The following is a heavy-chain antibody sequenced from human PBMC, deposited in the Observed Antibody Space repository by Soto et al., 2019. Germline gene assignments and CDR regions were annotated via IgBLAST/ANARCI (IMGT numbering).Heavy chain of an antibody. CDR3: ARVEMATGPYYYGMDV. CDR2: IIPIFGTA. CDR1: GGTFSSYA. Sequence: QVKLVQSGAEVKKPGSSVKVSCKASGGTFSSYAISWVRQAPGQGLEWMGGIIPIFGTANYAQKFQGRVTITADKSTSTAYMELSSLRSEDTAVYYCARVEMATGPYYYGMDVWGQGTTVTVSS. D-gene: IGHD5-12*01. V-gene: IGHV1-69*06. J-gene: IGHJ6*02.